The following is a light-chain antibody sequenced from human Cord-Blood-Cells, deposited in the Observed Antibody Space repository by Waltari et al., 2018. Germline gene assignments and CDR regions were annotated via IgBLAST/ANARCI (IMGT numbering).Light chain of an antibody. CDR2: DVS. CDR1: SSDVGGYNY. J-gene: IGLJ2*01. V-gene: IGLV2-14*01. CDR3: SSYTSSSTPL. Sequence: QSALTQPASVSGSPGQSITISCTGTSSDVGGYNYVSWYQQHPGKAPKLMIYDVSKRPSGVSNRVSGSKSGNTASLTISGLQAEDEADYYCSSYTSSSTPLFGGGTKLTVL.